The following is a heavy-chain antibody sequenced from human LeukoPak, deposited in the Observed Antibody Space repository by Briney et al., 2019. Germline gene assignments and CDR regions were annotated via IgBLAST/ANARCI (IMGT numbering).Heavy chain of an antibody. CDR3: ARDSRDGYNHDAFDI. D-gene: IGHD5-24*01. J-gene: IGHJ3*02. V-gene: IGHV1-18*01. CDR1: GYTFTSYG. Sequence: ASVKVSCKASGYTFTSYGISWVRQAPGQGLEWMGWISAYNGNTNYAQKLQGRVTMTTDTSTSTAYMELRSLRSDDTAVYYCARDSRDGYNHDAFDIWGQGTMVTVSS. CDR2: ISAYNGNT.